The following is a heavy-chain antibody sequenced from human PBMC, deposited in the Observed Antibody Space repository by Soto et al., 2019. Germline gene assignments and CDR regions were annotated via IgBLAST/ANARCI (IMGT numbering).Heavy chain of an antibody. CDR1: GFTFSSYA. D-gene: IGHD2-21*02. J-gene: IGHJ4*02. Sequence: GGSLRLSCAASGFTFSSYAMSWVRQAPGKELEWVSAISGSGGSTYYADSVKGRFTISRDNSKNTLYLQMNSLRAEDTAVYYCAKCDIVVVTGPFDYWGQGTLVTVSS. V-gene: IGHV3-23*01. CDR2: ISGSGGST. CDR3: AKCDIVVVTGPFDY.